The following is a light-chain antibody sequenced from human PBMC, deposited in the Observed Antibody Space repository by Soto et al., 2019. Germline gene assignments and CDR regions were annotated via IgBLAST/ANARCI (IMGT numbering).Light chain of an antibody. CDR3: HQYGSSPWA. V-gene: IGKV3-20*01. CDR1: QSVSSSY. J-gene: IGKJ1*01. Sequence: EIVLTQSPGTLSLSPGERATLSCRASQSVSSSYLAWYQQKPGQAPRLLIYGASSRATGIPDRFSGSGSGTDFTLTISRLEPEDFAVYYCHQYGSSPWAFGQGTKGEIK. CDR2: GAS.